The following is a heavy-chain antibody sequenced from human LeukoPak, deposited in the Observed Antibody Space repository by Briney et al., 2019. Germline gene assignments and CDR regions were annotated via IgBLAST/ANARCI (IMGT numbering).Heavy chain of an antibody. D-gene: IGHD6-19*01. V-gene: IGHV4-39*01. Sequence: SETLSLACTVSGGSISSSSYYWGWIRQPPGKGLEWIGSIYYSGSTYYNPSLKSRVTISVDTSKNQFSLKLSSVSAADTAVYYCARHVDSSGWYRSYFDYWGQGTLVTVSS. CDR3: ARHVDSSGWYRSYFDY. CDR2: IYYSGST. CDR1: GGSISSSSYY. J-gene: IGHJ4*02.